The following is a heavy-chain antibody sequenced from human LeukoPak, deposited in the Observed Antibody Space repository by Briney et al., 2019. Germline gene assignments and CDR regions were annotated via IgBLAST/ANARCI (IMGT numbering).Heavy chain of an antibody. D-gene: IGHD5-18*01. Sequence: GGSLRLSCAASGFTFSSYWMSWVRQAPGKGLEWVANIKQDGSEKYYVDSVKGRFTISRDNAKNSLYLQMNSLRAEDAAVYYCARVNLGXFSRTAMVKYPYYFDYWGQGTLVTVSS. J-gene: IGHJ4*02. CDR2: IKQDGSEK. V-gene: IGHV3-7*01. CDR1: GFTFSSYW. CDR3: ARVNLGXFSRTAMVKYPYYFDY.